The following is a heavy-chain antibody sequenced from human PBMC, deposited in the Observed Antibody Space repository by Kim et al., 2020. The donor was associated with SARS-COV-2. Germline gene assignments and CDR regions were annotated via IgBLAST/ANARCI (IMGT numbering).Heavy chain of an antibody. V-gene: IGHV3-23*01. CDR2: ISGGGGST. CDR1: GFNFSNYA. Sequence: GGSLRLSCAASGFNFSNYAMSWVRQAPGKGLEWVSAISGGGGSTYYAGSVKGRFTISRDNSKNTLYLQMNSLRAEDTALYYCAKHSGFGSSSGGGEWGQGTLLTVSS. J-gene: IGHJ4*02. CDR3: AKHSGFGSSSGGGE. D-gene: IGHD6-6*01.